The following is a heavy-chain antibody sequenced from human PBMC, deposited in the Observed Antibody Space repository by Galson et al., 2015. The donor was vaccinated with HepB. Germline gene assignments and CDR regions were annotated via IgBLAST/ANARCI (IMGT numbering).Heavy chain of an antibody. CDR3: ARDRGGSGSYLSKFYDMDV. CDR2: ISSDYSSK. Sequence: SLRLSCAASGFTFSSYNMNWVRQAPGKGLEWISYISSDYSSKYYADSVKGRFTISRDNAKNSLWLQMNSLRADDTAIYYCARDRGGSGSYLSKFYDMDVWGQGTTVTVSS. J-gene: IGHJ6*02. V-gene: IGHV3-48*03. D-gene: IGHD3-10*01. CDR1: GFTFSSYN.